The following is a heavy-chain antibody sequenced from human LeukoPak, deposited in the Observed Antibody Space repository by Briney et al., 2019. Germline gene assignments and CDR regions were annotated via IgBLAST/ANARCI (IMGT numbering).Heavy chain of an antibody. CDR3: AGYSSSWYVFDY. J-gene: IGHJ4*02. CDR2: IYYSGST. CDR1: GGSISSYY. V-gene: IGHV4-59*01. Sequence: SETLSLTCTVSGGSISSYYWSWIRQPPGKGLEWIGYIYYSGSTNYNPSLKSRVTISVDTSKSQFSLKLSSVTAADTAVYYCAGYSSSWYVFDYWGQGTLVTVSS. D-gene: IGHD6-13*01.